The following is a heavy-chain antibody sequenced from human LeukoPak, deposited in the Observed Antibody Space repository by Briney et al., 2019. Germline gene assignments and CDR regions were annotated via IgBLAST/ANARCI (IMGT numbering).Heavy chain of an antibody. CDR1: GLTFNTYS. CDR2: ISSESSSV. J-gene: IGHJ4*02. Sequence: GGSLRLSCAASGLTFNTYSMNWVRQAPGKGLEWISFISSESSSVYYADSVKGRFTISRDNAKNSLFLQINSLRAEDTAVYYCARGGYYDSSGYYALDFWGQGTQVTVSS. V-gene: IGHV3-48*01. D-gene: IGHD3-22*01. CDR3: ARGGYYDSSGYYALDF.